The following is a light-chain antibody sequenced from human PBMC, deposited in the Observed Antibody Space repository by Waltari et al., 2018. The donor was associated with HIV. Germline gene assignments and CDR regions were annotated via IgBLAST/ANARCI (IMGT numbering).Light chain of an antibody. CDR3: QSYDNSLSGVV. Sequence: QSVLTQPPSVSGAPGLRVTIPCTGRSPNPGAAPDAHWYQQLPATSPKLLIYGDKNRPSGVPDRFSGSKSGTSASLAITGLQAEDEADYYCQSYDNSLSGVVFGGGTKLTVL. CDR2: GDK. J-gene: IGLJ2*01. CDR1: SPNPGAAPD. V-gene: IGLV1-40*01.